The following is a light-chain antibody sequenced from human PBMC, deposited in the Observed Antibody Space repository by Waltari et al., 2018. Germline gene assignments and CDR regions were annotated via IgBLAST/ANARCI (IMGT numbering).Light chain of an antibody. CDR3: CSYAGSSTYVL. CDR1: TRDVGPYNL. V-gene: IGLV2-23*01. CDR2: EGS. J-gene: IGLJ2*01. Sequence: QSALPPPASVSGSLGQPLPIPCPGATRDVGPYNLVSWYQQHPGKAPKLMIYEGSKRPSGVSNRFSGSQSGNTASLTISGLQAEDDGDYYCCSYAGSSTYVLFGGGTKLTVL.